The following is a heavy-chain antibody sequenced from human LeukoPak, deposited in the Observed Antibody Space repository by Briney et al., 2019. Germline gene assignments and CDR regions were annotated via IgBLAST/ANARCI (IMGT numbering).Heavy chain of an antibody. Sequence: GGSLRLSCAASGFTFSDYYMSWIRQAPGKGLEWVSYISSSGSTIYYADSAKGRFTISRDNAKNSLYLQMNSLRAEDTAVYYCARDAEYSSSSYVDYWGQGTLVTVSS. V-gene: IGHV3-11*04. D-gene: IGHD6-6*01. CDR1: GFTFSDYY. CDR3: ARDAEYSSSSYVDY. CDR2: ISSSGSTI. J-gene: IGHJ4*02.